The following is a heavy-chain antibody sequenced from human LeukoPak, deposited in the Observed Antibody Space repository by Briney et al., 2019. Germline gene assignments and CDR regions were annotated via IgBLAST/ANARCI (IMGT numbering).Heavy chain of an antibody. CDR3: ARDPQVTNYYYHYYLDV. CDR1: EYTFTGYY. CDR2: INPNSGAT. Sequence: ASVKVSCKASEYTFTGYYMHWVRQTPGQGLEWMGWINPNSGATLYAQKFEGRVTMTRDTSISTAYMELSRLSSDDTAVYYCARDPQVTNYYYHYYLDVWGQGTTVTVSS. D-gene: IGHD4-11*01. V-gene: IGHV1-2*02. J-gene: IGHJ6*02.